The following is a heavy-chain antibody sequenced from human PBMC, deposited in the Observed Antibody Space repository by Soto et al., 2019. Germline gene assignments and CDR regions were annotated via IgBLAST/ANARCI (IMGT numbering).Heavy chain of an antibody. CDR2: IYYSGRN. CDR3: ARDFCGWYDYHHNGMDF. V-gene: IGHV4-59*01. D-gene: IGHD6-19*01. CDR1: GGSISHYY. J-gene: IGHJ6*04. Sequence: PSETLSLTCPVSGGSISHYYWSWIRQPPGKGLEWIGYIYYSGRNNYNPSLKSRVTISVDTSKNQFSLMLSSVTAADTAVYYCARDFCGWYDYHHNGMDFWGKGTTGPVSA.